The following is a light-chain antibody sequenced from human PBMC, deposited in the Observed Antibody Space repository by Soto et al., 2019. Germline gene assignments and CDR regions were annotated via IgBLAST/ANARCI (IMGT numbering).Light chain of an antibody. CDR1: QSISNW. CDR2: KAS. V-gene: IGKV1-5*03. CDR3: EQYNSYWK. Sequence: DIQMTQSPSTLSASAGDRVTITCRVSQSISNWLAWNHQKPGKAPKRLIYKASSLESAVPSTFRGSGSGTEFTRTISGLQADEFETYYYEQYNSYWKLGQGTKVLSK. J-gene: IGKJ1*01.